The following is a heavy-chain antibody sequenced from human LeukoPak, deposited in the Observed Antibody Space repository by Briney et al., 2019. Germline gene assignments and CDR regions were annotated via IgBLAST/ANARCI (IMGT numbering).Heavy chain of an antibody. D-gene: IGHD3-22*01. J-gene: IGHJ4*02. CDR1: GYTFTSYY. CDR2: INPSGGST. CDR3: ARGYSSGAVIRIEYFDY. V-gene: IGHV1-46*01. Sequence: ASVTVSCKASGYTFTSYYMHWVRQAPGQGLEWMGIINPSGGSTSYAQTFQGRVTIKRESYTSRVYRELSSLRSEDTAVYYCARGYSSGAVIRIEYFDYWGQGTLVTVSS.